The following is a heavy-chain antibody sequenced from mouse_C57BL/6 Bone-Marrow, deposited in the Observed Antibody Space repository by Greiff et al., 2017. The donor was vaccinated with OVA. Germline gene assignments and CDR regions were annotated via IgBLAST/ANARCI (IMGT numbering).Heavy chain of an antibody. D-gene: IGHD2-5*01. CDR2: ISSKSNNYAT. CDR1: GFSFNTYA. V-gene: IGHV10-1*01. J-gene: IGHJ2*01. CDR3: VRHGSNYDFDY. Sequence: VQLKESGGGLVQPKGSLKLSCAASGFSFNTYAMNWVRQAPGKGLEWVACISSKSNNYATDYADSGKVRITISRDDSESMLYLQMNNLKTEDTAMYYCVRHGSNYDFDYWGQGTTLTVSS.